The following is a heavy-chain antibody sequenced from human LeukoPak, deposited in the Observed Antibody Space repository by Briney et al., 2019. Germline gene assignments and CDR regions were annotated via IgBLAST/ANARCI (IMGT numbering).Heavy chain of an antibody. CDR2: ISSDGSDV. D-gene: IGHD1/OR15-1a*01. CDR1: EFTFSSYG. J-gene: IGHJ4*02. CDR3: AKEGNPRRTAIGPGYYFDY. Sequence: GGSLRLSCAASEFTFSSYGMHWVRQAPGKGLEWVAVISSDGSDVYYADSVKGRFTISRDNSKKTLYLQMNSLTGEDTAVYYCAKEGNPRRTAIGPGYYFDYWGQGTLVTVSS. V-gene: IGHV3-30*18.